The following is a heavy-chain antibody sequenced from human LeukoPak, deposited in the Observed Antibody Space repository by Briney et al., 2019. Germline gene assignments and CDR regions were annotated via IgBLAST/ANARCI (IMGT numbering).Heavy chain of an antibody. Sequence: ASVKVSCKASGYTFTSYGISWVRQAPGQGLEWMGWISAYNGNTNYAQKLQGRVTMTTDTSTSTAYMELRSLRSDATAVYYCARGRAVAPDSYRDYCGQGTLVTVSS. CDR1: GYTFTSYG. CDR2: ISAYNGNT. CDR3: ARGRAVAPDSYRDY. D-gene: IGHD5-18*01. V-gene: IGHV1-18*01. J-gene: IGHJ4*02.